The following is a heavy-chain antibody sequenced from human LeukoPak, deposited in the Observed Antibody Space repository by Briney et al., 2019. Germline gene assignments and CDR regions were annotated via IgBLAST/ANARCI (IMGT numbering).Heavy chain of an antibody. D-gene: IGHD3-16*01. CDR2: VGLDENDR. Sequence: GGSLRLSCAVSGFTIRSFAMHWVRQAPGRGLEGVAFVGLDENDRQYADSVKGRFTISRDNSRNTLSLYMNSLRADDTAVYFCAKEPPGGWSIDLCGRGTLVIVSS. V-gene: IGHV3-30*02. J-gene: IGHJ2*01. CDR3: AKEPPGGWSIDL. CDR1: GFTIRSFA.